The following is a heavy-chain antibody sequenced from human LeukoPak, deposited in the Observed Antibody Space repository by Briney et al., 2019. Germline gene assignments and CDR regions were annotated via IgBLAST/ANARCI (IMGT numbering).Heavy chain of an antibody. CDR1: GGSISSYY. D-gene: IGHD5-12*01. J-gene: IGHJ6*02. CDR2: IYYSGST. Sequence: SETLSLTCTVSGGSISSYYWSWIRQPPGKGLEWIGYIYYSGSTNYNPSLKSRVTISVDTSKNQFSLKLSSVTAADTAVYYCARHIPSEWLPPDYYYGMDVWGQGTTVTVSS. V-gene: IGHV4-59*08. CDR3: ARHIPSEWLPPDYYYGMDV.